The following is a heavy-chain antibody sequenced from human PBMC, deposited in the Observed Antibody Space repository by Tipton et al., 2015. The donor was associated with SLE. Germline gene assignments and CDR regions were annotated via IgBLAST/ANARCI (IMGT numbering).Heavy chain of an antibody. CDR2: ISSSGSTI. J-gene: IGHJ3*02. Sequence: SLRLSCAASGFTFSSYEMNWVRQAPGKGLEWVSYISSSGSTIYYADSVKGRFTISRDNAKNSLYLQMNSLRAEDTAVYYCTRVDTRPITMVQSDPIWGQGTKVTVSS. CDR1: GFTFSSYE. CDR3: TRVDTRPITMVQSDPI. D-gene: IGHD3-10*01. V-gene: IGHV3-48*03.